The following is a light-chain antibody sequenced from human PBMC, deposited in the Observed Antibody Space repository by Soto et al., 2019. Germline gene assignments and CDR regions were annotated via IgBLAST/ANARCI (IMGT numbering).Light chain of an antibody. Sequence: YELTQPPSVSVAPGQTARITCGGNNIGSKSVHWYQQKPGQTPVLVVDDASDRPSGIPERFSGSNSGNTATLTISRVEAGDEADYFCHVWDSSSEHVFGTGTKVTVL. J-gene: IGLJ1*01. CDR1: NIGSKS. CDR2: DAS. V-gene: IGLV3-21*02. CDR3: HVWDSSSEHV.